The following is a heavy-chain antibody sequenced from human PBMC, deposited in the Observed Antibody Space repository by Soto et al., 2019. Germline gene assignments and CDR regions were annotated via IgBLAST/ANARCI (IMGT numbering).Heavy chain of an antibody. D-gene: IGHD4-17*01. CDR2: IFYTWST. CDR1: GGSINSASYH. J-gene: IGHJ4*02. V-gene: IGHV4-31*01. CDR3: ARLDYGDSAFDS. Sequence: QVQLQESGPGLVQPSETLSLTCSVSGGSINSASYHWSWLRQHPGKGLEFIGYIFYTWSTYYNPSLETPLTISVDTSKNHVSLRLNAVTAADTAVYYCARLDYGDSAFDSWGRGILVTVSS.